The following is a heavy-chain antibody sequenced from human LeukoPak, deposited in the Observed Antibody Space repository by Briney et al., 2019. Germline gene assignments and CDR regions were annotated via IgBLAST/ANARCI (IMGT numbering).Heavy chain of an antibody. CDR3: ARESLQGSLDALDI. J-gene: IGHJ3*02. CDR1: GGTFSIYA. Sequence: AASVKVSCKASGGTFSIYAISWVRQAPGQGLEWMGGIIPIFGTANYAQKFQGRVTITADESTSTAYMELSSLRSEDTAVYYCARESLQGSLDALDIWGQGTMVAVSS. CDR2: IIPIFGTA. V-gene: IGHV1-69*13.